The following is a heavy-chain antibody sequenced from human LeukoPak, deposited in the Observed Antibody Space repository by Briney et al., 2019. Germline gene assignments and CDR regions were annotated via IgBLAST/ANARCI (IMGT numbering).Heavy chain of an antibody. CDR3: ARENGVATIGGYYYYGMDV. V-gene: IGHV3-20*01. Sequence: GGSLRLSCAASGFTFDDYGMSWVRQAPGKGLEWVSGINWNGGSTGYADSVKGRFTISRDNAKNSLYLQMNSLRAEDTALYHCARENGVATIGGYYYYGMDVWGQGTTVTVSS. D-gene: IGHD5-24*01. CDR2: INWNGGST. J-gene: IGHJ6*02. CDR1: GFTFDDYG.